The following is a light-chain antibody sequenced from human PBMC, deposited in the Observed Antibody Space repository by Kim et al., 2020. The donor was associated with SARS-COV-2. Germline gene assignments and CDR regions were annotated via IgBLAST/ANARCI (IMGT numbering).Light chain of an antibody. V-gene: IGLV1-44*01. Sequence: GQRVSISCSGSSSNIGRNTVNWYQQFPGTAPKLLIYTNNQWPSGFPDRFSGSKSGTSASLAISGLQSEDEAHYYCAAWDDSLNGWVFGGGTQLTVL. CDR2: TNN. J-gene: IGLJ3*02. CDR3: AAWDDSLNGWV. CDR1: SSNIGRNT.